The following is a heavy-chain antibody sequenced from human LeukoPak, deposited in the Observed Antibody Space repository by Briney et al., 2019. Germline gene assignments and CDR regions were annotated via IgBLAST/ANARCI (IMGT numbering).Heavy chain of an antibody. V-gene: IGHV3-21*01. CDR3: AGLTFYYGSGSPVPLDY. CDR2: ISSSNYI. CDR1: FTFSSYS. D-gene: IGHD3-10*01. Sequence: PGGSLRLSCGFTFSSYSMNWVRQAPGKGLEWVSSISSSNYIYYADSFKGRFTISRDNAKNSLFLQMNSLRAEDTAVYYCAGLTFYYGSGSPVPLDYWGQGTLVTVSS. J-gene: IGHJ4*02.